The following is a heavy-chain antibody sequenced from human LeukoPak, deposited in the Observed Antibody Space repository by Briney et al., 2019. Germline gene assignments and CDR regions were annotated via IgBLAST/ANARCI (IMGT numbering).Heavy chain of an antibody. CDR2: IYYSGST. V-gene: IGHV4-59*01. J-gene: IGHJ4*02. D-gene: IGHD4-23*01. Sequence: PSETLSLTCTVSGGSISSYYWSWIRQPPGKGLEWIGYIYYSGSTNYNPSLKSRVTISVDTSKNQCSLKLRSLTAAATAVYYCARVAGGNSGIDYWGQGTLVTVSS. CDR1: GGSISSYY. CDR3: ARVAGGNSGIDY.